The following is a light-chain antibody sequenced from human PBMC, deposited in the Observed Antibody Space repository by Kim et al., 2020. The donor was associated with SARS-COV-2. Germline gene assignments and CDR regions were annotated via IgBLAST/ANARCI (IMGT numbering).Light chain of an antibody. Sequence: SYELTQPPSVSVAPGKTARITCGGNNNGSKSVHWYQQKPGQAPVLVIYYDSDRPSGIPERFSGSNSGYTATLTISRVEAGAEADYYCQVWDSSSYHLLFG. V-gene: IGLV3-21*04. CDR1: NNGSKS. CDR2: YDS. CDR3: QVWDSSSYHLL. J-gene: IGLJ2*01.